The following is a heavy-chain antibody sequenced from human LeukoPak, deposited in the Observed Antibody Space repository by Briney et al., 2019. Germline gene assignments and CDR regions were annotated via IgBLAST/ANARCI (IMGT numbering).Heavy chain of an antibody. CDR2: ISSVGGNT. D-gene: IGHD2-2*01. V-gene: IGHV3-23*01. J-gene: IGHJ4*02. CDR1: GFTFSSYS. CDR3: AKDRPCTTCSPSDY. Sequence: PGGSLRLSCAASGFTFSSYSMNWVRQAPGKGLEWVSSISSVGGNTYYADSVKGRFTISRDNSKSTLSLQMNSLRAEDTAVYYCAKDRPCTTCSPSDYWGQGTLVTVSS.